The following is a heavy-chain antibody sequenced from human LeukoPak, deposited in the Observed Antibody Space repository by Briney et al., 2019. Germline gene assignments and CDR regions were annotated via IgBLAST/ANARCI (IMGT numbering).Heavy chain of an antibody. CDR2: ISGDGSTT. D-gene: IGHD1-26*01. Sequence: GGSLRLSCAASGFTFSTYWMHWVRQAPGEGLVWVSRISGDGSTTNYADSVKGRFTISRDNAKNTLYLQMNSQRAEDPGVYYRRRRGDTTRWYDPWGQGTLVTVSS. V-gene: IGHV3-74*01. CDR1: GFTFSTYW. CDR3: RRRGDTTRWYDP. J-gene: IGHJ5*02.